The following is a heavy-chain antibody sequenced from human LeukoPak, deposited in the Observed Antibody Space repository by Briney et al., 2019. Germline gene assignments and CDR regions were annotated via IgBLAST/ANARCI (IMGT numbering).Heavy chain of an antibody. CDR2: IYPGDSDT. Sequence: GESLKISCKGSGYSFTSYCIVWVRQLPAKGLEWMGIIYPGDSDTRYSPSFQGQVTFSADKSISTAYLQWSSLKASDTAIYYCARALGYSSSWYQAWGQGTLVTVSS. J-gene: IGHJ4*02. CDR1: GYSFTSYC. V-gene: IGHV5-51*01. D-gene: IGHD6-13*01. CDR3: ARALGYSSSWYQA.